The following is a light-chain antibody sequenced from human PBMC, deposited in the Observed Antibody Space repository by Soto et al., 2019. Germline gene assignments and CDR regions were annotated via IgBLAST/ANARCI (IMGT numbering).Light chain of an antibody. CDR2: DAS. CDR3: QQYDNLPRT. Sequence: DIQMTQSPSSLSASVGDRVTITCQASQDISNYLNWYQQKPGKAPKLLIYDASNLETGVPSRFSGSGSGTDFTFTSSSRQPEDIATYYCQQYDNLPRTFGPGTKVDIK. CDR1: QDISNY. J-gene: IGKJ3*01. V-gene: IGKV1-33*01.